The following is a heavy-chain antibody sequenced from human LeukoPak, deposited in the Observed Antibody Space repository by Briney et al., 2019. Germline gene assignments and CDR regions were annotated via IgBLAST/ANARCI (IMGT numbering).Heavy chain of an antibody. D-gene: IGHD1-26*01. J-gene: IGHJ4*02. CDR2: INLDADST. V-gene: IGHV3-43*01. CDR1: GFSFDDYA. Sequence: PGGSLRLSCTASGFSFDDYAMHWVRQAPGKGLEWVSVINLDADSTYYADSVKGRFTISRDNSKNSLYLQMNRLKTEDTALYYCAKDHSGSPYGIDYWGQGTLVTVSS. CDR3: AKDHSGSPYGIDY.